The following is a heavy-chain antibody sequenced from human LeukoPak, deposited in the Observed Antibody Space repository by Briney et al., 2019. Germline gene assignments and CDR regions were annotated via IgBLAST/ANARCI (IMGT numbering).Heavy chain of an antibody. J-gene: IGHJ5*02. V-gene: IGHV4-31*03. D-gene: IGHD3-9*01. CDR1: GGFIRCGGYY. Sequence: SETLSLTCTVSGGFIRCGGYYWNCIRQFPGTGLQWIGYIYYGGTTYYNPSLESRVSISVDTSKNQFSLKLTSVTAADTAIYYCARAQYYDILTHSNWFDPWGQGTLVSVSS. CDR2: IYYGGTT. CDR3: ARAQYYDILTHSNWFDP.